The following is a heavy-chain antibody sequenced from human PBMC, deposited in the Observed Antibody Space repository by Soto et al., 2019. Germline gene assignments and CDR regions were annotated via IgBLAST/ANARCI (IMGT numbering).Heavy chain of an antibody. CDR1: GFTFSSYS. D-gene: IGHD6-13*01. CDR3: AKIRYSSSWYYYYYGMDV. Sequence: GGSLRLSCAASGFTFSSYSMNWVRQAPGKGLEWVSSISSSSSYIYYADSVKGRFTISRGNAKNSLYLQMNSLRAEDTAVYYCAKIRYSSSWYYYYYGMDVWGQGTTVTVS. CDR2: ISSSSSYI. V-gene: IGHV3-21*01. J-gene: IGHJ6*02.